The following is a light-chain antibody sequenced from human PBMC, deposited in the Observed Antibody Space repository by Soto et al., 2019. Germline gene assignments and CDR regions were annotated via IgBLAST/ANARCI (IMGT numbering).Light chain of an antibody. V-gene: IGKV3-15*01. CDR1: QSVSSN. CDR3: QQYNNWPQT. J-gene: IGKJ1*01. Sequence: EIVMTQAAAALSVSQGERATLSCRASQSVSSNLAWYQQKPGQAPRLLIYAASTRATGIPARFSGSGSGTEFTLTISSLQSEDFAVYYCQQYNNWPQTFGQGTKVDIK. CDR2: AAS.